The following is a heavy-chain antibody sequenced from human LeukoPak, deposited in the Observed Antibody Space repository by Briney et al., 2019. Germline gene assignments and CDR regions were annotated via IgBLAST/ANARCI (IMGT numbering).Heavy chain of an antibody. CDR2: IYPGDSDT. Sequence: GESLKISCKGSGCSFTSHWIGWVRQMPGKGLEWMGIIYPGDSDTRYSPSFQGQVTISADKSISTAYLQWSSLKASDTAMYYCARLGVHTAMVAHDWGQGTLVTVSS. CDR1: GCSFTSHW. CDR3: ARLGVHTAMVAHD. V-gene: IGHV5-51*01. D-gene: IGHD5-18*01. J-gene: IGHJ4*02.